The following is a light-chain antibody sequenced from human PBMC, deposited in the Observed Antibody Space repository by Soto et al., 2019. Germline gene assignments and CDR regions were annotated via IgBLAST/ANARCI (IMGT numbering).Light chain of an antibody. Sequence: DIQMTQSVSTPSKSVGDRVTNTCRASQSISSWLAWYQQKPGKAPKLLIYDASSLESGVPSRFSGSGSGTEFTLTISSLQPDDFATYYCQQYNSYSPITFGQGTRLEIK. V-gene: IGKV1-5*01. CDR3: QQYNSYSPIT. CDR1: QSISSW. CDR2: DAS. J-gene: IGKJ5*01.